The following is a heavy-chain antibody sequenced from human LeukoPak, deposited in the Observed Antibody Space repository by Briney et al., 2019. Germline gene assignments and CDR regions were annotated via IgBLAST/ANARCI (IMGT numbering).Heavy chain of an antibody. CDR3: ARIRDGYNDAYDI. CDR1: GYTFTSYY. V-gene: IGHV1-46*01. CDR2: INPSDGST. Sequence: ASVTVSCKASGYTFTSYYIHLVRQAPGQGFEWMAIINPSDGSTTNSQKFQGRVTMTRDTSTSTVYMELSGLRSEDTALYYCARIRDGYNDAYDIWGKGTTVTVSS. J-gene: IGHJ6*04. D-gene: IGHD5-24*01.